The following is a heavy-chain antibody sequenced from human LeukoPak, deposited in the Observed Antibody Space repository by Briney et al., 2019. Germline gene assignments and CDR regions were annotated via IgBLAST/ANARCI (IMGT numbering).Heavy chain of an antibody. D-gene: IGHD4-17*01. V-gene: IGHV3-30-3*01. J-gene: IGHJ4*02. CDR2: ISYDGSNK. Sequence: GRSLRLSCAASGFTFSSYAMHWVRQAPGKGLEGVAVISYDGSNKYYADSVKGRFTISRDNSKNTLYLQMNSLRAEDTAVYYCARDSLDYGDYRDGWGYWGQGTLVTVSS. CDR1: GFTFSSYA. CDR3: ARDSLDYGDYRDGWGY.